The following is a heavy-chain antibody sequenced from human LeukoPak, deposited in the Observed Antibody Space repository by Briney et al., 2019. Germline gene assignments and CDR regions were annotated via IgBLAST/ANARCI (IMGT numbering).Heavy chain of an antibody. V-gene: IGHV3-23*01. D-gene: IGHD3-22*01. J-gene: IGHJ4*02. CDR3: ARGSANYYDSSGYYYLSLDY. CDR1: GFSFSTFG. Sequence: GGSLRLSCAASGFSFSTFGMTWVRQAPGKGLEGVSGILDSGAHTYYADSGKGRFTISRDNSKNTLYLQMNSLRAEDTTVYYCARGSANYYDSSGYYYLSLDYWGQGTLVTVSS. CDR2: ILDSGAHT.